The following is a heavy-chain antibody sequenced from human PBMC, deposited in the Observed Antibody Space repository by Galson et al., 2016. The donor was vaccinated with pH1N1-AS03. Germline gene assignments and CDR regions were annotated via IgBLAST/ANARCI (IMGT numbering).Heavy chain of an antibody. Sequence: SVKVSCKASGNTFTTYGLIWVRQAPGQGLEWMGWISVYNGNTNYGQKFQDRVTMTTDTSTSAAFMELRSLRSDDTAVYYCATGTVPGRNWYLDLWGRGTLVTVAS. V-gene: IGHV1-18*04. D-gene: IGHD1-1*01. CDR3: ATGTVPGRNWYLDL. J-gene: IGHJ2*01. CDR2: ISVYNGNT. CDR1: GNTFTTYG.